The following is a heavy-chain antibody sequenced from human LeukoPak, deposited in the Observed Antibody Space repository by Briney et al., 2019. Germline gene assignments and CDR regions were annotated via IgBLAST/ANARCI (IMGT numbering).Heavy chain of an antibody. CDR2: IYYSGST. CDR3: ARDVGNFNWFDP. Sequence: QPSETLSLTCTVSGGSISSYYWSWIRQPPGKGLEWIGYIYYSGSTNYNPSLKSRVTVSVDTSKNQFSLKLSSVTAADTAVYYCARDVGNFNWFDPWGQGTLVTVSS. CDR1: GGSISSYY. D-gene: IGHD4-23*01. J-gene: IGHJ5*02. V-gene: IGHV4-59*01.